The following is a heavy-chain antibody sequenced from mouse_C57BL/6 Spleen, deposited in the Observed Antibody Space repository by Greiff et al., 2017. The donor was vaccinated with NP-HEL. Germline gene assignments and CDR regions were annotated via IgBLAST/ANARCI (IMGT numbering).Heavy chain of an antibody. CDR1: GFTFSSYA. V-gene: IGHV5-9-1*02. D-gene: IGHD2-4*01. J-gene: IGHJ1*03. CDR3: TRGGIYYDYDSWYVDV. Sequence: EVQVVESGEGLVKPGGSLKLSCAASGFTFSSYAMSWVRQTPEKRLEWVAYISSGGDYIYYADTVKGRFTISRDNARNTLYLQMSSLKSEDTAMYYCTRGGIYYDYDSWYVDVWGTGTTVTVSS. CDR2: ISSGGDYI.